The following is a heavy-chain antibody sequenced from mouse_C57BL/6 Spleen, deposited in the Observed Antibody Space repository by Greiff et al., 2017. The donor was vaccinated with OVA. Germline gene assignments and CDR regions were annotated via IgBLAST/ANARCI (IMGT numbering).Heavy chain of an antibody. V-gene: IGHV1-52*01. J-gene: IGHJ2*01. CDR3: ARDGSYGNYGY. CDR1: GYTFTSYW. CDR2: IDPSDSET. Sequence: QVQLQQPGAELVRPGSSVKLSCKASGYTFTSYWMHWVKQRPIQGLEWIGNIDPSDSETHYNQKFKDKATLTVDKSSSTAYMQLSSLTSEDSAVYYCARDGSYGNYGYWGQGTTLTVSS. D-gene: IGHD2-1*01.